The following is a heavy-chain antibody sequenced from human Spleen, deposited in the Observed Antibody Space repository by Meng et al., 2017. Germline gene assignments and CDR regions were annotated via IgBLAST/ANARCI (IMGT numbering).Heavy chain of an antibody. CDR1: GFTVSHNY. V-gene: IGHV3-66*01. CDR2: IYSGGNT. J-gene: IGHJ5*02. Sequence: GESLKISCAASGFTVSHNYMSWVRQAPGRGLEWVSVIYSGGNTYYADSVKGRFTISRDNSKNTVFLQINSLRAEDTAVYYCASYVLRGSWFDPWGQGTLVTVSS. D-gene: IGHD3-10*02. CDR3: ASYVLRGSWFDP.